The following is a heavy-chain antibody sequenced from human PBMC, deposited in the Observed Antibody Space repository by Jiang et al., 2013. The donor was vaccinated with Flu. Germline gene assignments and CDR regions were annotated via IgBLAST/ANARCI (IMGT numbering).Heavy chain of an antibody. Sequence: TGEIDHNGRAYYNPSLESRVTISVDTSKNQFSLNLRSVTAADTAVYHCVRQNNFCTGGVCSHWFDPWGQGTLVTVSS. V-gene: IGHV4-4*06. D-gene: IGHD2-8*02. CDR2: IDHNGRA. J-gene: IGHJ5*02. CDR3: VRQNNFCTGGVCSHWFDP.